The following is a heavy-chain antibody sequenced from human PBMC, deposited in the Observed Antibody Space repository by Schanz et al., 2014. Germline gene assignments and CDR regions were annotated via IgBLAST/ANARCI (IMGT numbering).Heavy chain of an antibody. V-gene: IGHV1-3*04. D-gene: IGHD3-3*01. J-gene: IGHJ6*03. CDR3: ASGEARVTSSGVVIVPMNV. CDR1: GYTFAGHA. CDR2: IHTGSGNT. Sequence: QVQLVQSGAEAKKPGASVKVSCQASGYTFAGHAVHWVRQAPGQVPEWVGWIHTGSGNTKYSRKIEGRVTITRDTSASIVYMELSSLRSEDTTVFFCASGEARVTSSGVVIVPMNVWGKGTTVIVSS.